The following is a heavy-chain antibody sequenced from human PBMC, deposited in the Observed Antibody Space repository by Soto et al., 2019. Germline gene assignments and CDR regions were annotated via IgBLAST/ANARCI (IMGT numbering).Heavy chain of an antibody. CDR3: ARSFAVYCSGGSCYPNWFDP. Sequence: ASVKVSCXASGYTFTSYAMHWVRQAPGQRLEWMGWINAGNGNTKYSQKFQGRVTITRDTSASTAYMELSSLRSEDTAVYYCARSFAVYCSGGSCYPNWFDPWGQGTLVTVSS. CDR1: GYTFTSYA. J-gene: IGHJ5*02. CDR2: INAGNGNT. D-gene: IGHD2-15*01. V-gene: IGHV1-3*01.